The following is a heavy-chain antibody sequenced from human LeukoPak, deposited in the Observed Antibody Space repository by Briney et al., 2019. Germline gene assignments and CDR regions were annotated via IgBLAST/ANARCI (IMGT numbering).Heavy chain of an antibody. J-gene: IGHJ4*02. CDR2: IYYSGST. CDR3: ARGRRGYSYGYGNFDY. Sequence: PSETLSLTRTVSGGSISSSSYYWGWIRQPPGKGLEWIGSIYYSGSTYYNPSLKSRVTISVDTSKNQFSLKLSSVTAADTAVYYCARGRRGYSYGYGNFDYWGQGTLVTVSS. V-gene: IGHV4-39*07. D-gene: IGHD5-18*01. CDR1: GGSISSSSYY.